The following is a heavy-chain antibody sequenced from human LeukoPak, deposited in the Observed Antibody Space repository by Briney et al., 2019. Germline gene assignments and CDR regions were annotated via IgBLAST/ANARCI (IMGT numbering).Heavy chain of an antibody. CDR3: AREGDYYQKSGPLDN. V-gene: IGHV4-59*01. Sequence: PSETLSLTCTVSGDYIRSYYWSWVRQSPGKGLEWIGFIYHSGSINYNPSLKSRVTISVDTSKNQFSLKLSSVTAADSAVYYCAREGDYYQKSGPLDNWGPGTLVTVSS. J-gene: IGHJ4*02. CDR1: GDYIRSYY. D-gene: IGHD3-3*01. CDR2: IYHSGSI.